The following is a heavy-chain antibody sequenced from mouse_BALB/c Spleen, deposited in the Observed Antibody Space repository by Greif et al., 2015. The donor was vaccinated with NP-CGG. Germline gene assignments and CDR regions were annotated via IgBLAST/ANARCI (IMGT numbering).Heavy chain of an antibody. CDR2: INPSTGYT. CDR3: AKRGDYDGFDY. V-gene: IGHV1-7*01. Sequence: VKLVDSGAELAKPGASVKMSCKASGYTFTSYWMHWVKQRPGQGLEWIGYINPSTGYTEYNQKFKDKATLTADKSSSTAYMQLSSLTSEDSAVYYCAKRGDYDGFDYWGQGTTLTVSS. CDR1: GYTFTSYW. J-gene: IGHJ2*01. D-gene: IGHD2-4*01.